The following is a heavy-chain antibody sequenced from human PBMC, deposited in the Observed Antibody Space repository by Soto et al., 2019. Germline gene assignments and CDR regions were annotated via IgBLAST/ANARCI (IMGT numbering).Heavy chain of an antibody. D-gene: IGHD1-7*01. Sequence: EVQLLESGGGLVQPGGSLRLCCAASGFTFSSYAMSWVRQAPGKGLEWVLSISGRGAKTYYADSVKGRFTISRDNSKNTLYLQMNSLRAEDTAVYYCAKDWELTDPWGQGTLVTVSS. V-gene: IGHV3-23*01. CDR3: AKDWELTDP. J-gene: IGHJ5*02. CDR2: ISGRGAKT. CDR1: GFTFSSYA.